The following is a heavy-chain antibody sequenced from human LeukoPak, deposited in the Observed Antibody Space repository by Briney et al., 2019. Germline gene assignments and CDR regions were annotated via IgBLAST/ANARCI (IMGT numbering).Heavy chain of an antibody. CDR1: GGSTSSYS. CDR2: IYHIGTT. J-gene: IGHJ4*02. CDR3: ARGCNRYDSSGYHCY. D-gene: IGHD3-22*01. Sequence: SETLSLTCTVSGGSTSSYSWSWIRQPPGKGLENIGYIYHIGTTNYNPSLKSRVTISLDTSKNQFSLNLSSVTAADTAMYYCARGCNRYDSSGYHCYWGQGTLVTVSS. V-gene: IGHV4-59*01.